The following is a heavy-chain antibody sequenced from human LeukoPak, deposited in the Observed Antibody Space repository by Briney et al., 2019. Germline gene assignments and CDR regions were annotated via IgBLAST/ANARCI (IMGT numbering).Heavy chain of an antibody. D-gene: IGHD3-22*01. CDR3: ARDGNYYDSSGYYQRDFDY. CDR2: IYSGGST. Sequence: GGSLRLSCAASGFTVSSNYMSWVRQAPGKGLEWVSVIYSGGSTYYADSVKGRFTISRDNAKNSLYLQMNSLRAEDTAVYYCARDGNYYDSSGYYQRDFDYWGQGTLVTVSS. CDR1: GFTVSSNY. J-gene: IGHJ4*02. V-gene: IGHV3-53*01.